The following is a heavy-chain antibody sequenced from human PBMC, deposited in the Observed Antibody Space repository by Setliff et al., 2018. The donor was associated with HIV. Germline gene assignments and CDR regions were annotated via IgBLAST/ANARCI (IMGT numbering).Heavy chain of an antibody. D-gene: IGHD3-22*01. CDR1: GASIRSINYY. Sequence: PSETLSLTCTVSGASIRSINYYWGWIRQPPGKGLEWIGNIHFSGSTYYNPSLRSRVTISVDRPQNQFSLTLLSVTAADTAVYYCARHAVPHYYDSSGPSWGPGTLVTVSS. V-gene: IGHV4-39*01. CDR3: ARHAVPHYYDSSGPS. CDR2: IHFSGST. J-gene: IGHJ5*02.